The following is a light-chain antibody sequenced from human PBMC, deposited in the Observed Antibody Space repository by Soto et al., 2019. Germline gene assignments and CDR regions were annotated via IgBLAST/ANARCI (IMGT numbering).Light chain of an antibody. Sequence: DIQMTQSPSSLSSSLGDRVTITCRASQSISSYLNWYQQKPGKAPKLLIYAASSLQSGVPSRFSGSGSGTDFTLTISSLQTEDFATYYCQQSYSTTITFGQGTRLEIK. CDR3: QQSYSTTIT. V-gene: IGKV1-39*01. CDR2: AAS. CDR1: QSISSY. J-gene: IGKJ5*01.